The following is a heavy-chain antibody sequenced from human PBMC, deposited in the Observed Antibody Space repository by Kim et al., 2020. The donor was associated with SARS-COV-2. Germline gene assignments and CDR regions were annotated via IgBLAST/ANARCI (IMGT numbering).Heavy chain of an antibody. CDR3: ADATYYDFWSGYLDYYYSGMDV. D-gene: IGHD3-3*01. Sequence: GGSLRLSCAASGFTFSSFAMNWVRQAPGKGLEWVSDISGSGGPTYYADSVKGRFTISRDNSKNSLFLQMNSLRAEDTAVYYCADATYYDFWSGYLDYYYSGMDVWGQGTTVTVSS. V-gene: IGHV3-23*01. CDR1: GFTFSSFA. CDR2: ISGSGGPT. J-gene: IGHJ6*02.